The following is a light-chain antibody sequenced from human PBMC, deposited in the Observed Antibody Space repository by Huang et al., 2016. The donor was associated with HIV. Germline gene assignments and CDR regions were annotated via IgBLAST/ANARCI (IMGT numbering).Light chain of an antibody. J-gene: IGKJ4*01. CDR1: QGISNS. CDR2: AAS. V-gene: IGKV1-NL1*01. CDR3: QQYFTSPPLT. Sequence: DIQMTQSPSSLSASGGDRVTITCRASQGISNSLAWYQQKPGRAPKLLVYAASRLGSGFPARFSGRGSGTDYTLTISRLQPEDFATYYCQQYFTSPPLTFGGGTKVEIK.